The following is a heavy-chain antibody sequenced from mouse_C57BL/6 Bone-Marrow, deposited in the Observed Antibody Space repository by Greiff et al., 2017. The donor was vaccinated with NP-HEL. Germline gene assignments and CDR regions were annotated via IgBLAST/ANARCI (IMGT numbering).Heavy chain of an antibody. J-gene: IGHJ3*01. CDR2: IYPRSGNT. CDR3: AREGIYYYGSPWFAY. CDR1: GYTFTSYG. V-gene: IGHV1-81*01. Sequence: QVQLQQSGAELARPGASVKLSCKASGYTFTSYGISWVKQRTGQGLEWIGEIYPRSGNTYYNEKFKGKATLTADKSSSTAYMELRSLTSEDSAVYFCAREGIYYYGSPWFAYWGQGTLVTVSA. D-gene: IGHD1-1*01.